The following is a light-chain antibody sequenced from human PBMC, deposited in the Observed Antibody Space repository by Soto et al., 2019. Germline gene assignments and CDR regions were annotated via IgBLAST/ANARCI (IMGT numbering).Light chain of an antibody. CDR1: SGSVASNY. CDR2: EDN. J-gene: IGLJ3*02. CDR3: QSYDATNQV. Sequence: NFMLTQPHSVSESPGKTVIISCTRSSGSVASNYVQWYQQRPGSYPTTVIYEDNQRPSGVPDRFSGSIDSSSNSASLTFSGLETEDEADYYCQSYDATNQVFGGGTKLTVL. V-gene: IGLV6-57*01.